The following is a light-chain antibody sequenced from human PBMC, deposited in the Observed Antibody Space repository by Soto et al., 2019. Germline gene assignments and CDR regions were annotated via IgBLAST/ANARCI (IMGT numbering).Light chain of an antibody. CDR1: QSLSRY. V-gene: IGKV3-11*01. Sequence: EIVLTQSPSTLSLSPGERATLSCRASQSLSRYLAWYQQKPGQAPRLLIYDASNRATGIPARFSGGGSGTDFTLTISSLEPEDFAVYYCQQRSNWPLTFGGGTKVEIK. J-gene: IGKJ4*01. CDR3: QQRSNWPLT. CDR2: DAS.